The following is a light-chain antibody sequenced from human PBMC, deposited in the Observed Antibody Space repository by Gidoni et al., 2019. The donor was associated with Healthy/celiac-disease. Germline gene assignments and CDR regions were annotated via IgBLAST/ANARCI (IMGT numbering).Light chain of an antibody. CDR3: QQYNSYWT. J-gene: IGKJ1*01. CDR1: ISSW. V-gene: IGKV1-5*03. Sequence: ISSWLAWYQQKPGKAPKLLIYKASSLESGVPSRFSGSGSGTEFTLTISSLQPDDFATYYCQQYNSYWTFGQGTKVEIK. CDR2: KAS.